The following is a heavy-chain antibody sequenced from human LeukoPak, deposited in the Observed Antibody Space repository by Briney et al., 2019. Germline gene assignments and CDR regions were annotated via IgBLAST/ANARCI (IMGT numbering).Heavy chain of an antibody. V-gene: IGHV4-39*07. CDR3: ARVAFWSPADQIDY. CDR2: IYYSGST. CDR1: GGSISSSSYY. D-gene: IGHD3-3*01. J-gene: IGHJ4*02. Sequence: SETLSLTCTVSGGSISSSSYYWGWIRRPPGKGLEWIGSIYYSGSTYYNPSLKSRVTISVDTSKNQFSLKLSSVTAADTAVYYCARVAFWSPADQIDYWGQGTLVTVSS.